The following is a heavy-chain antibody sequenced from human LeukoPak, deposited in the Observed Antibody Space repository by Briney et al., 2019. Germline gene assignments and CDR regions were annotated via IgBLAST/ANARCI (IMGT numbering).Heavy chain of an antibody. J-gene: IGHJ3*02. CDR1: GASISGGGNY. V-gene: IGHV4-31*03. CDR2: IHYSGTT. Sequence: SETLSLTCTVSGASISGGGNYWSWIRQPPGKGLEWIGHIHYSGTTYYTPSLRSRVTISKDTSKNHFSPKLSSVTAADTAVYYCARSGYGDAFNMWGQGTMVAVSS. D-gene: IGHD1-1*01. CDR3: ARSGYGDAFNM.